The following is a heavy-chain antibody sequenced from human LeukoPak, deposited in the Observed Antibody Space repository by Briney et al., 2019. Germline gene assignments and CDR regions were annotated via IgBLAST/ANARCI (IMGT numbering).Heavy chain of an antibody. CDR1: GGSISSGGYY. J-gene: IGHJ6*02. D-gene: IGHD1-26*01. CDR3: ARWELDYYYYGMDV. V-gene: IGHV4-31*03. Sequence: SETLSLTCTVSGGSISSGGYYWSWIRQHPGKGLEWIGYIYYSGSTCYNPSLKSRVTISVDTSKNQFSLKLSSVTAADTAVYYCARWELDYYYYGMDVWGQGTTVTVSS. CDR2: IYYSGST.